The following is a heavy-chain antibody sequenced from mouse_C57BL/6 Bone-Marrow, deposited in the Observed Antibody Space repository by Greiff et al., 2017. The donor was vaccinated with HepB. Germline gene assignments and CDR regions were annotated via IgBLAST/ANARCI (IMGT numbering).Heavy chain of an antibody. Sequence: EVQGVESGGGLVKPGGSLKLSCAASGFTFSSYAMSWVRQTPEKRLEWVATISDGGSYTYYPDNVKGRITISRDNAKNNLYLQLSHLKSEDTAMYYCAREGYYSPAWFAYWGQGTLVTVSA. CDR3: AREGYYSPAWFAY. D-gene: IGHD2-12*01. J-gene: IGHJ3*01. CDR2: ISDGGSYT. V-gene: IGHV5-4*01. CDR1: GFTFSSYA.